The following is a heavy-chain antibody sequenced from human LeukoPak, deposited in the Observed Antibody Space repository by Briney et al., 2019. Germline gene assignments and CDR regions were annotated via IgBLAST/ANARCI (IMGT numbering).Heavy chain of an antibody. CDR2: IYYSGST. D-gene: IGHD6-19*01. CDR1: GGSSSSYY. CDR3: ARARAVAGIDY. J-gene: IGHJ4*02. Sequence: SETLSLTCTVSGGSSSSYYWTWIRQPAGEGLEWIGYIYYSGSTNYNPSLKSRVTISVDTSKNQFSLKLSSVTAADTAVYYCARARAVAGIDYWGQGTLVTVSS. V-gene: IGHV4-59*01.